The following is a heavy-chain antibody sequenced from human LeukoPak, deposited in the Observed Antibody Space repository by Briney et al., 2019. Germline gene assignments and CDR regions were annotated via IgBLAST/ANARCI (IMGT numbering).Heavy chain of an antibody. CDR2: IYYSGST. CDR1: GGSISSYY. D-gene: IGHD4-23*01. CDR3: ASPWSSTVVTPRDGMDV. V-gene: IGHV4-59*01. J-gene: IGHJ6*02. Sequence: PSETLSLTCTVSGGSISSYYWSWIRQPPGKGLEWIGYIYYSGSTNYNPSLKSRVTISVDTSKNQFSLKLSSVTAADTAVYYCASPWSSTVVTPRDGMDVWGQGTTVTVSS.